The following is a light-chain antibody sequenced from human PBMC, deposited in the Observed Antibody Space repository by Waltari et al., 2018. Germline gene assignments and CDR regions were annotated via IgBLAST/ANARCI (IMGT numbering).Light chain of an antibody. CDR2: GST. Sequence: QSVLTQPPSVSGAPGQRVTISCTGSGSNIGAGYDVHWYQQLPRAAPKLRIYGSTSRPLGVPDRFFGSTSGTSASRAITGLQAEDEADYYCQSYDTSLRVVFGGGTKLTVL. V-gene: IGLV1-40*01. CDR3: QSYDTSLRVV. CDR1: GSNIGAGYD. J-gene: IGLJ3*02.